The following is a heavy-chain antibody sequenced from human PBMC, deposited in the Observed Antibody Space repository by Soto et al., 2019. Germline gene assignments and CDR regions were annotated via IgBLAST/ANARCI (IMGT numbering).Heavy chain of an antibody. J-gene: IGHJ4*02. Sequence: QVQLVESGGGVVQPGRSLRLSCAASGFTFSSYAMHWVRQAPGKGLEWVAVISYDGSNKYYADSVKGRFTISRDNSKNTLYLQMNSLRAEDTAVYYCARDSGSSYFDYWGQGNLVTVSS. V-gene: IGHV3-30-3*01. CDR3: ARDSGSSYFDY. D-gene: IGHD1-26*01. CDR1: GFTFSSYA. CDR2: ISYDGSNK.